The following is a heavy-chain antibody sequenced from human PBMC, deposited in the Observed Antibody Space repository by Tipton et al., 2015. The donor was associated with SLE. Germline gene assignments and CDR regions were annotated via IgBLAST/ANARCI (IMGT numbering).Heavy chain of an antibody. Sequence: TLSLTCAVSGYSISSGYYWGWIRQPPGKGLEWIGYIYYSGSTNYNPSLKSRVTISVDTSKNQFSLKLSSVTAADTAVYYCATSITGTTSDYWGQGTLVTVSS. CDR1: GYSISSGYY. V-gene: IGHV4-61*01. CDR2: IYYSGST. CDR3: ATSITGTTSDY. D-gene: IGHD1-7*01. J-gene: IGHJ4*02.